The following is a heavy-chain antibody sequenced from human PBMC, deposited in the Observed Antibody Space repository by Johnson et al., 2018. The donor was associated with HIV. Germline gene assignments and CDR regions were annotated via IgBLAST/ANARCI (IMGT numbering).Heavy chain of an antibody. Sequence: EVQLVESGGGFVQPGGSLRLSCAASGFTFTIYDMHWVRQGTGKGLEWVSGIGTGGDTHYPDSVKGRFTISRENAKNSLYLQMNSLRAGDTAVYYCARSRWGSTLGALDIWGQGTMVTVSS. CDR2: IGTGGDT. V-gene: IGHV3-13*01. CDR1: GFTFTIYD. D-gene: IGHD1-26*01. J-gene: IGHJ3*02. CDR3: ARSRWGSTLGALDI.